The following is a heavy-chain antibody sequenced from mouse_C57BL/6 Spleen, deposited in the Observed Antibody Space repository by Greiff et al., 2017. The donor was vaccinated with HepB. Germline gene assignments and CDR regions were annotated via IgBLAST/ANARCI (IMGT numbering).Heavy chain of an antibody. Sequence: DVMLVESGGGLVKPGGSLKLSCAASGFTFSSYAMSWVRQTPEKRLEWVATISDGGSYTYYPDDVKGRFTISRDNAKNTLYMQMNHLKSEDTAMYYCARDRGSYALFDCWGKGATLSVAS. CDR1: GFTFSSYA. CDR2: ISDGGSYT. V-gene: IGHV5-4*01. J-gene: IGHJ2*01. D-gene: IGHD1-1*01. CDR3: ARDRGSYALFDC.